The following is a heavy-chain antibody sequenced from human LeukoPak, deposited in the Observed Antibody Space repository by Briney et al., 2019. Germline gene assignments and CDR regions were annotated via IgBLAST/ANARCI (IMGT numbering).Heavy chain of an antibody. V-gene: IGHV3-33*01. CDR2: IWYDGRKE. J-gene: IGHJ4*02. Sequence: GTSLRLSCAASGFTFTSYGMHWVRQAPGKGLEWVALIWYDGRKEYYAGSVKGRFTISRDDSRNTLYLQMNGLRAEDTAVYYCARLGSSWSSDYWGQGTLVTVSS. D-gene: IGHD6-13*01. CDR1: GFTFTSYG. CDR3: ARLGSSWSSDY.